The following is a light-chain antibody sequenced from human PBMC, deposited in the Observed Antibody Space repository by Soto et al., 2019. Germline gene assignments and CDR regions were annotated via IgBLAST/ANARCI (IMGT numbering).Light chain of an antibody. Sequence: QLVLTQSPSASASLGGSVKLTCTLSSGHSSYDIAWHQQQPEKGPRYLMKLNSDGSHTKGDGIPDRFSGSSSGAERYLTISSLQSEDEADYYCQTWGTGYARFDGGTKLTVL. CDR3: QTWGTGYAR. CDR1: SGHSSYD. V-gene: IGLV4-69*01. J-gene: IGLJ2*01. CDR2: LNSDGSH.